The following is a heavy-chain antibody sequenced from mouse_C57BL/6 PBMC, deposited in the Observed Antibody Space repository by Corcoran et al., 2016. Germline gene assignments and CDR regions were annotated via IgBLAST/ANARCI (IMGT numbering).Heavy chain of an antibody. CDR2: INPGSGNT. Sequence: QVQLKQSGAELVRPGASVKLSCKASGYTFTDYYINWVKQRPGQGLEWIARINPGSGNTYYNEKFKGKATLTAEKSSSTAYMQLSSLTSEDSAVYFCAILGQDAMDSLGQGTSVTVSS. D-gene: IGHD4-1*01. J-gene: IGHJ4*01. CDR3: AILGQDAMDS. CDR1: GYTFTDYY. V-gene: IGHV1-76*01.